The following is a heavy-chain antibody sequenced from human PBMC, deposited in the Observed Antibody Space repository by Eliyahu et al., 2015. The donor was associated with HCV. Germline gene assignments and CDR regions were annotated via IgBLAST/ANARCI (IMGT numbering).Heavy chain of an antibody. Sequence: QVQLVESGGGVVQPGKSLRLSCAASGFMFINHALIWVRQAPGKGLEWVAXTSYDETNTYXGDSVKXRFIISRDDATNTLXLQMNRLRVDDTGVYYCARDRAEXSGAYYGVDVWGQGTTVTVSS. V-gene: IGHV3-30*04. CDR3: ARDRAEXSGAYYGVDV. CDR1: GFMFINHA. J-gene: IGHJ6*02. D-gene: IGHD5-12*01. CDR2: TSYDETNT.